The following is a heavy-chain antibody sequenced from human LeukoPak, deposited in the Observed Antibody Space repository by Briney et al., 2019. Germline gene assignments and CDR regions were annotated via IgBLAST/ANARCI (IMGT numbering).Heavy chain of an antibody. J-gene: IGHJ4*02. D-gene: IGHD3-16*01. Sequence: GGSLRLSCAASGLSFSSHWMHWVRQVPGKGLVWVSRINALGSTTNYADSVKGRFTISRDNTKNTLYLQMNSLRDEDTAVYYCARGVPGGNGKIDYWGQGTLVTVSS. V-gene: IGHV3-74*01. CDR2: INALGSTT. CDR1: GLSFSSHW. CDR3: ARGVPGGNGKIDY.